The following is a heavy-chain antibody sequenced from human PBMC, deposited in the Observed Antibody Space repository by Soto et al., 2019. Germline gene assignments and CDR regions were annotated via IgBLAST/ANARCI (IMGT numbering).Heavy chain of an antibody. CDR1: GFSFSSYA. J-gene: IGHJ4*02. V-gene: IGHV3-23*01. CDR2: ISGAGDRT. CDR3: AKATRGRLSSRRSDANHLDS. D-gene: IGHD3-10*01. Sequence: EAQLLESGGSLVQPGGSLRLSCAASGFSFSSYAMTWVRQAPGKGLEWVSMISGAGDRTYYADSVKGRFTISRDNSKNTLYLQMNSLRAEDTAVYHCAKATRGRLSSRRSDANHLDSWGQGTLVTVSS.